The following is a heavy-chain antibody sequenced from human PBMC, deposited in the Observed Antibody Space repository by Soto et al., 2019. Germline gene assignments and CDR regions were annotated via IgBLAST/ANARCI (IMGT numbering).Heavy chain of an antibody. D-gene: IGHD2-2*03. CDR2: IGTGGDT. J-gene: IGHJ6*02. V-gene: IGHV3-13*01. Sequence: EVQLVESGGGLVQPGGSLRLSCAASGFTLSSYDMHWVRQATGKGLEWVSAIGTGGDTYYPGSVKGRFTISRENAKNSLYLQMNSLRAGDTAVYYCARAALGYCISSSYPSYGMDVWGQGTTVTVSS. CDR1: GFTLSSYD. CDR3: ARAALGYCISSSYPSYGMDV.